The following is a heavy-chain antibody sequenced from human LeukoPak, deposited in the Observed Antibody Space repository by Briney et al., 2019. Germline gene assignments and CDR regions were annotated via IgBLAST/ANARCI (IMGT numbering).Heavy chain of an antibody. CDR3: ARDIGGWYAAFDI. Sequence: PSQTLSLTCTVSGGSISSGSYYWSWIRQPAGKGLEWIGRIYTSGSTNYNPSLKSRVTISVDTSKNQFSLKLSSVTAADTAVYYCARDIGGWYAAFDIWGQGTMVTVSS. V-gene: IGHV4-61*02. CDR2: IYTSGST. J-gene: IGHJ3*02. CDR1: GGSISSGSYY. D-gene: IGHD2-15*01.